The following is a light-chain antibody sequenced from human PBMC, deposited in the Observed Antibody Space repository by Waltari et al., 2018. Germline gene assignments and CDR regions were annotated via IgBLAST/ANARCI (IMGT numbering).Light chain of an antibody. CDR2: DAS. CDR3: QQYDNWPLT. Sequence: EKVMTQSPATLSVSPGERATLSCRASQNVTNNLAWYRQKPGQAPRLLIYDASTRATDIPARFSGGGSGTEFTLSISSLQSEDFAVYYCQQYDNWPLTFGQGTKLEIK. V-gene: IGKV3-15*01. CDR1: QNVTNN. J-gene: IGKJ2*01.